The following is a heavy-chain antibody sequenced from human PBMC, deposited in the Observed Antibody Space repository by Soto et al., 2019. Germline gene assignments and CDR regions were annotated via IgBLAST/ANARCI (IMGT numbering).Heavy chain of an antibody. V-gene: IGHV3-48*03. Sequence: EVQLVESGGGLVQPGGSLRLSCAASGFTFSSYEMNWVRQAPGKGLEWVSYISSTSRYIYYADSVKGRFTISRDNAKKSLYLQMNSLRAEDTAVYYCARGLSSGWFDYWGQGTLVTVSS. J-gene: IGHJ5*01. CDR3: ARGLSSGWFDY. CDR1: GFTFSSYE. CDR2: ISSTSRYI. D-gene: IGHD6-19*01.